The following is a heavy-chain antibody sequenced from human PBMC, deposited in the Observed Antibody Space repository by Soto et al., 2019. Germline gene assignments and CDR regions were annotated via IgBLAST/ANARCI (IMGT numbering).Heavy chain of an antibody. CDR1: GGSINLYY. CDR3: ARDGGEIWNSNYYYSGMDV. Sequence: TSETLSLTCTVSGGSINLYYWSWIRQSPGKGLEWIGYVYYNGSTTYNPSLKSRVTISLDTSKNQFSLRLSSVTAADTAVYYCARDGGEIWNSNYYYSGMDVWGQGTTVTVSS. V-gene: IGHV4-59*01. J-gene: IGHJ6*02. D-gene: IGHD3-16*01. CDR2: VYYNGST.